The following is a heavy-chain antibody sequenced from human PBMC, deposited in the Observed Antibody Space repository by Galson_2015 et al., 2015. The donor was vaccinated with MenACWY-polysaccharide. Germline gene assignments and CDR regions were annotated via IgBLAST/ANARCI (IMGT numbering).Heavy chain of an antibody. CDR1: GGTFSSYA. D-gene: IGHD6-13*01. J-gene: IGHJ5*02. Sequence: SVKVSCKASGGTFSSYAISWVRQAPGQGLEWMGGIIPIFGTANYAQKFQGRVTITADKSTSTAYMELSSLRSEDTAVYYCASSWSGFSWFDPWGQGTLVTVSS. CDR3: ASSWSGFSWFDP. CDR2: IIPIFGTA. V-gene: IGHV1-69*06.